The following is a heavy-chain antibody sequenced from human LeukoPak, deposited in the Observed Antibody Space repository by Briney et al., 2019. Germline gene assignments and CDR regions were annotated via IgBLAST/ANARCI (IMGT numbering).Heavy chain of an antibody. D-gene: IGHD4-17*01. V-gene: IGHV3-30*04. CDR3: ASTGYGDRDYYYYYYMDV. J-gene: IGHJ6*03. Sequence: GGSLRLSCAASGFTFSSYAMHWVRQAPGKGLEWVAVISYDGSNKYYADSVKGRFTISRDNSKNSLYLQMNSLRAEDTAVYYCASTGYGDRDYYYYYYMDVWGKGTTVTVSS. CDR1: GFTFSSYA. CDR2: ISYDGSNK.